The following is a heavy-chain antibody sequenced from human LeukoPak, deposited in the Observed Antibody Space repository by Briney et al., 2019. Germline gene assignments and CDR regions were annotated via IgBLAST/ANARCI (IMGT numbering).Heavy chain of an antibody. Sequence: GASVKVSCKASGYTFSTYYMHWVRQAPEQGLEWIGVINPSGGSTSYAQRFQGRVTMTRDTSTSTFYMELSSLRSEDTAVYYCARHSLPGTTPFDYWGQGTLVTVSS. J-gene: IGHJ4*02. CDR1: GYTFSTYY. CDR2: INPSGGST. D-gene: IGHD1-1*01. CDR3: ARHSLPGTTPFDY. V-gene: IGHV1-46*01.